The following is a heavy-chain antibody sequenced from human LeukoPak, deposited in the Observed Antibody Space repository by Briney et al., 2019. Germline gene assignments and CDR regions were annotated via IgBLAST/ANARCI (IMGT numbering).Heavy chain of an antibody. Sequence: ASETLSLTCTVSGGSISSYHWIWIRQPPGKGLEWIGYIHYSGSTNYNPSLKSRVTTSVDTSKKQFSLKLRSVTAADTAVYYCARSVSWGLLVRDDAFDIWGLGTLVTVSS. D-gene: IGHD2-21*01. CDR2: IHYSGST. CDR1: GGSISSYH. V-gene: IGHV4-59*08. CDR3: ARSVSWGLLVRDDAFDI. J-gene: IGHJ3*02.